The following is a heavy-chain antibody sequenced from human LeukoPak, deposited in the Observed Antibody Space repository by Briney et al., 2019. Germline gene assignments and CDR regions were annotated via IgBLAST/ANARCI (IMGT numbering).Heavy chain of an antibody. D-gene: IGHD3-10*01. Sequence: ASVKVSCKASGYTFTGYYMHWVRQAPGKGLEWMGGFDPEDGETIYAQKFQGRVTMTEDTSTDTAYMELSSLRSEDTAVYYCATFGDTDAFDIWGQGTMVTVSS. CDR1: GYTFTGYY. CDR2: FDPEDGET. CDR3: ATFGDTDAFDI. J-gene: IGHJ3*02. V-gene: IGHV1-24*01.